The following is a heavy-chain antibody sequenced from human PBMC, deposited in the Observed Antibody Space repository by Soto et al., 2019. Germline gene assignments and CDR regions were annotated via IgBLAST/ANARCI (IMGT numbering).Heavy chain of an antibody. V-gene: IGHV4-59*01. Sequence: PSGNLSLTCTVSGGSISSYYWSWIGHPPGKGLEWIGYNYYSGSTNYNTSLKRRVTISVDTSKNQFSLKLCSVTAADTAVYYCARNYGHAFDIWGQGTMVTVSS. J-gene: IGHJ3*02. D-gene: IGHD1-7*01. CDR3: ARNYGHAFDI. CDR2: NYYSGST. CDR1: GGSISSYY.